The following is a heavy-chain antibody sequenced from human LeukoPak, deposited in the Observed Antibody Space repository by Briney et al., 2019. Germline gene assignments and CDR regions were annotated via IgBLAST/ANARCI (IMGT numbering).Heavy chain of an antibody. CDR3: ARENAAAGDY. Sequence: GGSLRLSCAASGFTFSSYAMHWVRQAPGKGLEWVAVISYDGSNKYYADSVKGRFTISRDNSKNTLYLQMNSLRAEDTAVYYCARENAAAGDYWGQGTLVTVSS. V-gene: IGHV3-30-3*01. D-gene: IGHD6-13*01. CDR2: ISYDGSNK. J-gene: IGHJ4*02. CDR1: GFTFSSYA.